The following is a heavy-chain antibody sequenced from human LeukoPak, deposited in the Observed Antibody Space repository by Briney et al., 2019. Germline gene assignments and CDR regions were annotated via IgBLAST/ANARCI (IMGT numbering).Heavy chain of an antibody. CDR2: ISIGGHTI. CDR1: EFAFSRYY. V-gene: IGHV3-11*04. CDR3: ARGKGSNFDY. D-gene: IGHD2-15*01. J-gene: IGHJ4*02. Sequence: GGSLRLSCAASEFAFSRYYMNWIRQAPGKELEWVAYISIGGHTIYYADSVKGRFTISRDNAKNSLYLQMNSLRAEDTAVYYCARGKGSNFDYWGQGTLVTVSS.